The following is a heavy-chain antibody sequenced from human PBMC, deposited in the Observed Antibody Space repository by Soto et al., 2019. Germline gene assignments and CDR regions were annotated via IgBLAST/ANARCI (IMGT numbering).Heavy chain of an antibody. CDR1: GFTFSSYA. CDR3: AKDVLRYFDWSDYGMDV. V-gene: IGHV3-23*01. CDR2: ISGSGGST. J-gene: IGHJ6*02. D-gene: IGHD3-9*01. Sequence: GGSLRLSCAASGFTFSSYAMSWVRQAPGKGLEWVSAISGSGGSTYYADSVKGRFTISRDNSKNTLYLQMNSLRAEDTAVYYCAKDVLRYFDWSDYGMDVWGQGTTVTVSS.